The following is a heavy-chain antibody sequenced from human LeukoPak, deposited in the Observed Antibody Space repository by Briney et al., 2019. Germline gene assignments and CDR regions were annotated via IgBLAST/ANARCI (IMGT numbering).Heavy chain of an antibody. CDR2: ISAYNGNT. CDR1: GYTFTSYG. D-gene: IGHD3-9*01. CDR3: ARDREYDILTGYYNPWYFDY. V-gene: IGHV1-18*01. J-gene: IGHJ4*02. Sequence: GASVTVSRKASGYTFTSYGISWVRQAPGQGLEWMGWISAYNGNTNYAQKLQGRVTMTTDTSTSTAYVELRSQRSDDTAVYCCARDREYDILTGYYNPWYFDYWGQESLDTVSS.